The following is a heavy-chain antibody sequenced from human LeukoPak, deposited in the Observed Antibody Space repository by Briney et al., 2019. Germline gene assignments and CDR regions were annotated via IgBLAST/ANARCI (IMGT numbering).Heavy chain of an antibody. CDR1: GFSFCYAW. D-gene: IGHD5/OR15-5a*01. Sequence: PGGSLRLSCAASGFSFCYAWMSWVRQAPGKGLEWVGRIKSNTDSGTTDYAAPVKDRFTISRDDSENTVYLQMNSLKTEDTAVYYCTTIYETTDAASDIWGQGTMVTVS. CDR2: IKSNTDSGTT. J-gene: IGHJ3*02. CDR3: TTIYETTDAASDI. V-gene: IGHV3-15*01.